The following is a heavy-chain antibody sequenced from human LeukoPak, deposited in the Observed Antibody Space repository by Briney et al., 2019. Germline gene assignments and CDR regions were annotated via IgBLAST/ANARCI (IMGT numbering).Heavy chain of an antibody. J-gene: IGHJ4*02. Sequence: PGGSLRLSCAASGFAVNTKFMNWVRQAPGKGLEWVSVIYSGGLTYYADSVKGRFGIFRDNSKNTVYLQMNSLRAEDTAVYYCAKDEAAAGGGLDYWGQGTLVIVSS. D-gene: IGHD6-13*01. CDR1: GFAVNTKF. V-gene: IGHV3-53*01. CDR2: IYSGGLT. CDR3: AKDEAAAGGGLDY.